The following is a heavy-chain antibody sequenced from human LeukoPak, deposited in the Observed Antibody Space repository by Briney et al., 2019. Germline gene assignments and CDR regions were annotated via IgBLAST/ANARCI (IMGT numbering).Heavy chain of an antibody. V-gene: IGHV3-74*01. J-gene: IGHJ3*02. CDR3: ARDIPDYPAVAFDI. Sequence: GGSLRLSCAASGFMFSSYWMHWVRQAPGKGLVWVSRINSDGSSTGYADSVKGRFTVSRDNAKNTLYLQMNSLRAEDTAVYYCARDIPDYPAVAFDIWGQGTMVTVSS. D-gene: IGHD4/OR15-4a*01. CDR1: GFMFSSYW. CDR2: INSDGSST.